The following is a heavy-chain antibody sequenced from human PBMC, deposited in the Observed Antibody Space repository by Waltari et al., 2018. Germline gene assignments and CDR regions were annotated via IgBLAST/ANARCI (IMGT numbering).Heavy chain of an antibody. Sequence: QVQLVQSGAEVRKPGSSVKVSCKASGGTFSSYAISWVRQAPGQGLEWMGGIIPIFGTANYAQKFQGRVTITTDESTGTAYMELSSLRSEDTAVYYCARSVSSLILRDAFDIWGQGTMVTVSS. CDR1: GGTFSSYA. CDR2: IIPIFGTA. J-gene: IGHJ3*02. CDR3: ARSVSSLILRDAFDI. V-gene: IGHV1-69*05. D-gene: IGHD6-13*01.